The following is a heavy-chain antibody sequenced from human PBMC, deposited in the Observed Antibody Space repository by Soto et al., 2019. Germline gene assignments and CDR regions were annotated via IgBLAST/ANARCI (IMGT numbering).Heavy chain of an antibody. CDR3: ARAMVVGATGAFDR. Sequence: QVQLVQSGAEVKKPGSSVKVSCQAAGGTFNTYSINWVRQAPGQGLEWMGRIIPIVGIAKYAQKFQGRVAITADKSTNTAYMMEVNSVSPDDTARYYCARAMVVGATGAFDRWGQGTMVTVSS. D-gene: IGHD2-15*01. CDR2: IIPIVGIA. V-gene: IGHV1-69*02. CDR1: GGTFNTYS. J-gene: IGHJ3*01.